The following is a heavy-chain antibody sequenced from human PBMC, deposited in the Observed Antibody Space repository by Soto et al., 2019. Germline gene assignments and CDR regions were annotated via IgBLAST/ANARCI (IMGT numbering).Heavy chain of an antibody. CDR3: ARARTGDFDY. D-gene: IGHD7-27*01. J-gene: IGHJ4*02. V-gene: IGHV1-46*01. CDR1: GYTFTSYD. CDR2: INPSAGST. Sequence: ASVKVSGKASGYTFTSYDMHWVRQAPGQGLEWMGIINPSAGSTNYAQKFQGRVTMTRDTSTSTVYMELSSLRSEDTALYYCARARTGDFDYWGQGTLVTVSS.